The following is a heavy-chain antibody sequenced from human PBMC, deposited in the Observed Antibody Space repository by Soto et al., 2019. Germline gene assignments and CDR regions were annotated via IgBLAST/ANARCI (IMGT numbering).Heavy chain of an antibody. J-gene: IGHJ6*02. Sequence: QLQLQESGPGLVKPSETLSLTCTVSGGSISNRSYYWAWIRQPPGKGLEWIGSFYHSGSTYYSPSLKSRLTISGDTSKRQFSLKLRSVTAADTAVYYCARRSRIVVVPAYVGAMDVWGQGTTVTVSS. CDR2: FYHSGST. V-gene: IGHV4-39*01. D-gene: IGHD2-2*01. CDR3: ARRSRIVVVPAYVGAMDV. CDR1: GGSISNRSYY.